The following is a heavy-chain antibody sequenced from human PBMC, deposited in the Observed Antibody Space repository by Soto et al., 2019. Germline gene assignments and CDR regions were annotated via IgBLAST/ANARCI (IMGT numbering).Heavy chain of an antibody. V-gene: IGHV3-23*01. J-gene: IGHJ2*01. CDR3: AKLGIGHWYFDL. D-gene: IGHD7-27*01. CDR1: GFTFSSYS. Sequence: PGGSLRLSCAASGFTFSSYSMNWVRQAPGKGLEWVSAISGSGGSTYYADSVKGRFTISRDNSKNTLYLQMNSLRAEDTAVYYCAKLGIGHWYFDLWGRGTLVTVSS. CDR2: ISGSGGST.